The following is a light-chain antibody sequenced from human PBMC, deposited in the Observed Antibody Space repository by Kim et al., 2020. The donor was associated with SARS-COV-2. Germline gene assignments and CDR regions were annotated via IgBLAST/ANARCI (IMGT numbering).Light chain of an antibody. CDR2: WAS. Sequence: DIVMTQSPDSLAVSLGERATINCGSSQSVFHISYKKNLLAWYQQKPGQPPKLLIYWASTRESGVPDLFSGSESGTDFTLTISSLQAEDVAVYFCQQYYSTPFTFGGGTKVDIK. CDR3: QQYYSTPFT. CDR1: QSVFHISYKKNL. J-gene: IGKJ4*01. V-gene: IGKV4-1*01.